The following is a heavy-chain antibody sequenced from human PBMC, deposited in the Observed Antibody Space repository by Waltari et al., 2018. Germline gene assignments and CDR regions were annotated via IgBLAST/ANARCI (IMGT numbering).Heavy chain of an antibody. CDR3: TTEYYYDLAY. J-gene: IGHJ4*02. Sequence: EVQLVESGGGLVQPGGSLRLSCAASGFTFSSYSMNWVRQAPGKGLEWVSYISSSSSTIYYADSVKGRFTISRDDSKNTLYLQMNSLKTEDTAVYYCTTEYYYDLAYWGQGTLVTVSS. D-gene: IGHD3-22*01. V-gene: IGHV3-48*01. CDR1: GFTFSSYS. CDR2: ISSSSSTI.